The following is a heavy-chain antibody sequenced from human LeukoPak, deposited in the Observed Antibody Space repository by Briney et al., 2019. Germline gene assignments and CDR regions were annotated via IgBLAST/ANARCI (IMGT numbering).Heavy chain of an antibody. D-gene: IGHD1-26*01. V-gene: IGHV3-53*01. CDR3: ARDIGPRGWFDP. CDR1: GSTVSSNY. J-gene: IGHJ5*02. Sequence: GSLRLSCAASGSTVSSNYMSWVRQAPGKGLEWVSVIYSGGSTYYADSVKGRFTISRDNSKNTLYLRMNSLRAEDTAVYYCARDIGPRGWFDPWGQGTLVTVSS. CDR2: IYSGGST.